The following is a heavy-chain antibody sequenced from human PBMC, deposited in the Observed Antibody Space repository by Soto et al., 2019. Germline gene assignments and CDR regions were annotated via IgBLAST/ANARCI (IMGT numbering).Heavy chain of an antibody. V-gene: IGHV1-69*01. CDR3: ARDLADVHLWDAFDV. CDR2: IVPMFGTT. D-gene: IGHD6-13*01. CDR1: GDTFNSYG. Sequence: QVQLVQSGPELKKPGSSVKVSCKAPGDTFNSYGISWLRQAPGQWLEWMGGIVPMFGTTNLALKFEDRVTITADELTTTVYMEIRGLTSEDTAVYYCARDLADVHLWDAFDVWGHGTRVTVSS. J-gene: IGHJ3*01.